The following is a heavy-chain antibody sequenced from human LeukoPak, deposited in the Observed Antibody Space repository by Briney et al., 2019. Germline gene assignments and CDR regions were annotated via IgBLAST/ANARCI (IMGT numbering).Heavy chain of an antibody. V-gene: IGHV3-49*04. Sequence: GGSLRLSCAASGFTFSTYGMSWVRQAPGKGLEWVGFIRSNLYGGTTEYAASVKGRFTISRDDSKSIAYLQLNSLKTEDTAVFYCTREATNHYGMDVWGQGTTVTVSS. D-gene: IGHD1-26*01. CDR3: TREATNHYGMDV. CDR2: IRSNLYGGTT. CDR1: GFTFSTYG. J-gene: IGHJ6*02.